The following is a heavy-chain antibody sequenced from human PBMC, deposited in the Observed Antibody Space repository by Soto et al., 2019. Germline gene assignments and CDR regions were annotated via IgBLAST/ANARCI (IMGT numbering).Heavy chain of an antibody. CDR3: ARGHITIFGIVTLTLASDGLDV. V-gene: IGHV4-31*03. CDR1: GDSITSAGYH. J-gene: IGHJ6*02. Sequence: TLSLTCTVSGDSITSAGYHWSWIRQHPGKGLEWIGYIFHSGRTYYNPSLRSRLSITEDTSKNQFFLELSSVTAADTAVYYCARGHITIFGIVTLTLASDGLDVWGQVTPVTFSS. CDR2: IFHSGRT. D-gene: IGHD3-3*01.